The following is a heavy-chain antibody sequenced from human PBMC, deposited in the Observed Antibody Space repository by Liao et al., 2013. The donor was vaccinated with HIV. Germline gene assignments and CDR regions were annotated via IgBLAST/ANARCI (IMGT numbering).Heavy chain of an antibody. D-gene: IGHD2-2*01. J-gene: IGHJ4*02. CDR3: ARGPGDVVVPAAGYFDY. CDR1: GGSFSGYY. Sequence: QVQLQQWGAGLLKPSETLSLTCAVYGGSFSGYYWSWIRQPAGKGLEWIGRIYTSGSTNYNPSLKSRVTMSVDTSKNQFSLKLSSVTAADTAVYYCARGPGDVVVPAAGYFDYWGQGTLVTVSS. CDR2: IYTSGST. V-gene: IGHV4-59*10.